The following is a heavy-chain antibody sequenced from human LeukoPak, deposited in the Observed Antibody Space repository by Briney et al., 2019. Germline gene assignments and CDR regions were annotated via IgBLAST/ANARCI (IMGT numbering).Heavy chain of an antibody. J-gene: IGHJ4*02. D-gene: IGHD1-1*01. CDR1: GFTFGDHA. Sequence: GGSLRLSCTASGFTFGDHAMSWVRQAPGKGLEWVGFIRSKAYGGTTEYAASVKGRFTISRDDSKSIAYLQMNSLRAEDTAVYYCAGCAGNSCYFDYWGQGTLVIVSS. CDR2: IRSKAYGGTT. CDR3: AGCAGNSCYFDY. V-gene: IGHV3-49*04.